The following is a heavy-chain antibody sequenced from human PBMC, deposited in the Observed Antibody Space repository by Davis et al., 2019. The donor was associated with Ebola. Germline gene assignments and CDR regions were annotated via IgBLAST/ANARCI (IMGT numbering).Heavy chain of an antibody. J-gene: IGHJ4*02. CDR3: ATDSFHSGSLKY. CDR1: GYTFNTYD. V-gene: IGHV1-18*01. D-gene: IGHD1-26*01. CDR2: ISAYNGNT. Sequence: ASVKVSCKASGYTFNTYDMNWVRQAPGQGLEWMGWISAYNGNTNYAQKFQDRVTMTEDTSTDTAYMELSSLKSEDTAVYYCATDSFHSGSLKYWGQGALVTVSS.